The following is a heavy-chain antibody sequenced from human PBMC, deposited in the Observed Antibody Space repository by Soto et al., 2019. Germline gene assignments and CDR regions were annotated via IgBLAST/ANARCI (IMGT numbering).Heavy chain of an antibody. Sequence: PSETLSLTCAVSGYSISSSNWWDWIRQPPGKGLEWIGYIYYSGSTYYNPSLKSRVTMSVDTSKNQFSLKLSSVTAVDTAVYYCARSHFWSGYYGWYFDLWGRGTLVTVSS. CDR1: GYSISSSNW. D-gene: IGHD3-3*02. J-gene: IGHJ2*01. V-gene: IGHV4-28*01. CDR2: IYYSGST. CDR3: ARSHFWSGYYGWYFDL.